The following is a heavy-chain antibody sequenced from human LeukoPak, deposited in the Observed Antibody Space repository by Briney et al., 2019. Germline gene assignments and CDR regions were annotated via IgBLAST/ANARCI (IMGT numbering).Heavy chain of an antibody. Sequence: ASVKVSCKASGYTFTGYYMHWVRQAPGQGLEWMGWINPNTGGTNYAQKFQGRVTMTRDTSISTAYMDLSRLRSDDTAVYYCARSGDYYDSSGYSVNAFDIWGQGTMVTVSS. D-gene: IGHD3-22*01. CDR2: INPNTGGT. J-gene: IGHJ3*02. CDR3: ARSGDYYDSSGYSVNAFDI. CDR1: GYTFTGYY. V-gene: IGHV1-2*02.